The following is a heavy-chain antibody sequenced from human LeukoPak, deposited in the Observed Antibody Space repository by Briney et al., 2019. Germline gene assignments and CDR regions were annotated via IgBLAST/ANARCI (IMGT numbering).Heavy chain of an antibody. Sequence: GASVKVSCKASGYTFTGYYIHWVRQAPGQGHEWMGWISPNSGDTDYAQKFQGRVIMTRDTSINTAYMELSRLRSDDTAVYYCARSPIGLGLFDYWGQGTLVTVSS. V-gene: IGHV1-2*02. CDR1: GYTFTGYY. D-gene: IGHD1-26*01. CDR2: ISPNSGDT. J-gene: IGHJ4*02. CDR3: ARSPIGLGLFDY.